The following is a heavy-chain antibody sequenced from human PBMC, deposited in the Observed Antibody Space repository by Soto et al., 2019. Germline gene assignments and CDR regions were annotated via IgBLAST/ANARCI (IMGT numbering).Heavy chain of an antibody. V-gene: IGHV3-74*01. Sequence: EVQLVESGGGLVQPGGSLRLSCAASGFTFSNYWMHWVRQAPGKGLVWVSRINSDGSSTSYADSVKGRFTISRDNAKNTLYLQRNRLRAEDTAVYYCARALAVAGTGGYYWGQGTLVAVSS. CDR2: INSDGSST. D-gene: IGHD6-19*01. CDR3: ARALAVAGTGGYY. J-gene: IGHJ4*02. CDR1: GFTFSNYW.